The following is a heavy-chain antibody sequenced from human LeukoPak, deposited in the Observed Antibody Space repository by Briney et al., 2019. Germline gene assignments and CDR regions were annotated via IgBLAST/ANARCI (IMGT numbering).Heavy chain of an antibody. CDR2: IIPIFGTA. CDR1: GGTFSSYA. CDR3: ARNPIGGRQQEAFDI. J-gene: IGHJ3*02. V-gene: IGHV1-69*05. D-gene: IGHD3-16*01. Sequence: SVKVSCKASGGTFSSYAISWVRQAPGQGLEWMGGIIPIFGTANYAQKFQGRVTITTDESTSTAYMELSSLRSEDTAVYYCARNPIGGRQQEAFDIWGQGTMVTVSS.